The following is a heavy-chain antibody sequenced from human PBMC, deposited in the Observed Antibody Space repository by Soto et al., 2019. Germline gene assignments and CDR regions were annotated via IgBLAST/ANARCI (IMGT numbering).Heavy chain of an antibody. CDR3: TTVDAVVLN. V-gene: IGHV3-15*01. CDR2: IKRNIDGGTT. D-gene: IGHD6-19*01. Sequence: PGGFLRLSCAASGVTFSNAWMSSVRQAPGGGLEWVGRIKRNIDGGTTDYAAPVKGRFAISRDDSNSILYLEMNSLRSEDTAVYYCTTVDAVVLNWGQGLLVTVSS. CDR1: GVTFSNAW. J-gene: IGHJ4*02.